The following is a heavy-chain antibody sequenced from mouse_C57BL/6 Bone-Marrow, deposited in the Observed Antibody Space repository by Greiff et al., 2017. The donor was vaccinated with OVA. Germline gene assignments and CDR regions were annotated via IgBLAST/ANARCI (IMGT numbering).Heavy chain of an antibody. V-gene: IGHV5-4*01. Sequence: EVQLVESGGGLVKPGGSLKLSCAASGFTFSSYAMSWVRQTPEKRLEWVATISDGGSYTYYPDNVKGRFTISRDNAKNNLYLQMSHLKSEDTAMYYCARDWSIFAYWGQGTRVTVSA. CDR2: ISDGGSYT. CDR3: ARDWSIFAY. D-gene: IGHD2-10*02. J-gene: IGHJ3*01. CDR1: GFTFSSYA.